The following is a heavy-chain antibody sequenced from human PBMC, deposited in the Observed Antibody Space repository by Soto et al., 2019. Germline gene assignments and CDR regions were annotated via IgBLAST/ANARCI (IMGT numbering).Heavy chain of an antibody. Sequence: PGGSLRLSCAASGFTFRSYAMNWVRQAPGKVLEWVSAISASGGTTYYADSVKGRFTISRDNSKNTLYLQMNSLRAEDTAVYYCAKDLGYYYYDSSGYSPYGMDVWGQGTTVNVSS. CDR3: AKDLGYYYYDSSGYSPYGMDV. CDR1: GFTFRSYA. CDR2: ISASGGTT. J-gene: IGHJ6*02. V-gene: IGHV3-23*01. D-gene: IGHD3-22*01.